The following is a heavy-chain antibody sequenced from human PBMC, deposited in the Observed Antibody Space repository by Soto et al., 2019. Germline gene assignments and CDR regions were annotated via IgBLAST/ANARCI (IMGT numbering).Heavy chain of an antibody. V-gene: IGHV4-31*03. J-gene: IGHJ4*02. D-gene: IGHD6-13*01. CDR1: GGSISSGGYY. CDR2: IYYSGST. CDR3: ARVGIAAAGTPGPFDY. Sequence: SETLSLTCTVSGGSISSGGYYWSWIRQHPGKGLEWIGYIYYSGSTYYNPSLKSRVTISVDTSKNQFSLKLSSVTAADTAVYYCARVGIAAAGTPGPFDYWAQGTPVTVSS.